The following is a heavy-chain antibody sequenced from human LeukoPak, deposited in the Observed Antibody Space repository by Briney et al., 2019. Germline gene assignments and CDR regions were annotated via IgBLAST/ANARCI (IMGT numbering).Heavy chain of an antibody. CDR2: IKSKTDGGTT. D-gene: IGHD3-3*01. Sequence: GGSLRLSCAASGFTFSNAWMSWVRQAPGKGLEWVGRIKSKTDGGTTDYAAPVKGRFTISRDDSKNTLYLQMNSLKTEDTAVYYCTTVSRFSEWLLADYWGQGTLVTVSS. CDR1: GFTFSNAW. J-gene: IGHJ4*02. CDR3: TTVSRFSEWLLADY. V-gene: IGHV3-15*01.